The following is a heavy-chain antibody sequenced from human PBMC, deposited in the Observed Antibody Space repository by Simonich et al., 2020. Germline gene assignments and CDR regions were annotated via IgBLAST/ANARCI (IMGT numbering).Heavy chain of an antibody. J-gene: IGHJ3*02. Sequence: QFPLVQSGAEVKKPGASVKGSCKASGYTFTRYGISWLRPAPGQGLDGMGWISAYNGNTNYAQKLQGRVTMTTDTSTSTAYMELRSLRSDDTAVYYCARSTTGTTAFDIWGQGTMVTVSS. CDR2: ISAYNGNT. D-gene: IGHD1-1*01. V-gene: IGHV1-18*01. CDR1: GYTFTRYG. CDR3: ARSTTGTTAFDI.